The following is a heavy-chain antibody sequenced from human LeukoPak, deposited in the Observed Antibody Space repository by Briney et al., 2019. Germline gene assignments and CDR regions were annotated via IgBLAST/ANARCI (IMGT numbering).Heavy chain of an antibody. CDR3: AREKNYGDSYYFDC. V-gene: IGHV4-59*01. J-gene: IGHJ4*02. CDR2: IYYSGST. D-gene: IGHD4-17*01. Sequence: SETLSLTCTVSGGSISSYYWSWIRQPPGKGLEWIGYIYYSGSTNYNPSLKSRVTISVDTSKNQFSLKLSSVTAADTAVYYCAREKNYGDSYYFDCWGQGTLVTVSS. CDR1: GGSISSYY.